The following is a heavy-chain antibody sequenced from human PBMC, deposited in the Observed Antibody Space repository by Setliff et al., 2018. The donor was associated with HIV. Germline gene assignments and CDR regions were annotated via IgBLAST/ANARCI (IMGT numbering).Heavy chain of an antibody. D-gene: IGHD6-13*01. V-gene: IGHV4-4*02. CDR1: GATITSSRW. J-gene: IGHJ4*02. CDR2: IYHTGST. CDR3: ARGVAAAGL. Sequence: SETLSLTCIVSGATITSSRWWSWVRQAPGKRPEWLGEIYHTGSTNYNPSLKSRVTISVDTSKNQFSLKLSSVTAADTAVYYCARGVAAAGLWGQGTLVTVSS.